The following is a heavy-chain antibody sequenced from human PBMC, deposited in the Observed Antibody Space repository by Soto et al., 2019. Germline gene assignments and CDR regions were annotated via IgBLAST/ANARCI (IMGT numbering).Heavy chain of an antibody. CDR1: GGSFTSNNW. J-gene: IGHJ4*02. D-gene: IGHD1-7*01. V-gene: IGHV4-4*02. Sequence: TXETLSLTFSVSGGSFTSNNWWTWVRQPPGQGLEWIGEIYRTGSTNYNPSLKSRVTISLDKSENQFSLKVTSLTAADTAVYYCASRDPGTSVDYWGQGTLVTVSS. CDR2: IYRTGST. CDR3: ASRDPGTSVDY.